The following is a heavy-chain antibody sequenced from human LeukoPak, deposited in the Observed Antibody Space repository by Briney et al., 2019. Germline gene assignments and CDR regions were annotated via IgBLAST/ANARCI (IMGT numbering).Heavy chain of an antibody. V-gene: IGHV3-11*06. CDR2: ISSNSNYT. D-gene: IGHD3-9*01. J-gene: IGHJ4*02. CDR3: ARRDDWFNFDY. Sequence: GGALRLFCAASGFTFSDYYMTWIRQAPGKGLEWISYISSNSNYTNYADSVKGRFTISRDNAKNSLFLQMNSLRAEDTAVYYCARRDDWFNFDYWGQGTLVTVCS. CDR1: GFTFSDYY.